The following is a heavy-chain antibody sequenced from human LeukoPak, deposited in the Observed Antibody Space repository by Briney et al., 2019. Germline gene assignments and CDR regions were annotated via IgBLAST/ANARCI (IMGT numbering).Heavy chain of an antibody. CDR3: ARDLRYYYDSSGYLPGNGMDV. CDR2: IYYSGST. D-gene: IGHD3-22*01. CDR1: GGSISSGGYS. J-gene: IGHJ6*02. Sequence: PSETLSLTCTVSGGSISSGGYSWSWIRQHPGKGLEWIGYIYYSGSTYYNPPLKSRVTISVDTSKNQFSLKLSSVTAADTAVYYCARDLRYYYDSSGYLPGNGMDVWGQGTTVTVSS. V-gene: IGHV4-31*03.